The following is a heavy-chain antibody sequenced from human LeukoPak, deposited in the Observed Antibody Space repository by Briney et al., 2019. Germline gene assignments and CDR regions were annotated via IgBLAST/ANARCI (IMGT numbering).Heavy chain of an antibody. V-gene: IGHV3-48*02. CDR3: TRDDSWAFDI. CDR1: GFTFSSYS. Sequence: GGSLRLSCAASGFTFSSYSMNWVRQTRGKGLEWVSYISSGSGSSIYYAGSVKGRYIITRDNAKSSPSMEKTSLRDEDTAVYYCTRDDSWAFDIWGQGAMVTVPS. J-gene: IGHJ3*02. CDR2: ISSGSGSSI. D-gene: IGHD2-15*01.